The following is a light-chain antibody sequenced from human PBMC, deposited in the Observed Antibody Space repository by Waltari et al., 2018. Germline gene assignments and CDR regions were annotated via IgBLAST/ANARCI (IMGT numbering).Light chain of an antibody. CDR1: SSDGCGYVY. J-gene: IGLJ2*01. CDR3: SSYAGSNNLV. V-gene: IGLV2-8*01. Sequence: QSALTQPPSASGSPGQSVTISCTGTSSDGCGYVYVPWYQQHPGKAPKVIIYEVDKRPSGVPDRFSGSKAGNTASLTVSGLQADDEADYYCSSYAGSNNLVFGGGTKLTVL. CDR2: EVD.